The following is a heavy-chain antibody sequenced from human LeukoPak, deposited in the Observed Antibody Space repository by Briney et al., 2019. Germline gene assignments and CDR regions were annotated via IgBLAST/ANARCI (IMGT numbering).Heavy chain of an antibody. CDR1: GFTFSSYA. Sequence: GGSLRLSCAASGFTFSSYAMSWIRQAPGKGLEWVSAISGSGGSTYYADSVKGRFTISRDNSENTLYLQMNSLRAEDTAVYYCAKGDTAMPRSYFDYWGQGTLVTVSS. V-gene: IGHV3-23*01. CDR2: ISGSGGST. J-gene: IGHJ4*02. D-gene: IGHD5-18*01. CDR3: AKGDTAMPRSYFDY.